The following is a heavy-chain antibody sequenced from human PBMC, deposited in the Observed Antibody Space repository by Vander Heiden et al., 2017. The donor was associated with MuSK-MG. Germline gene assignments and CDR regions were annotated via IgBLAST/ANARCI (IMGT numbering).Heavy chain of an antibody. CDR1: GGTFSSYA. V-gene: IGHV1-69*10. CDR3: ASGDQLLLRRPYYYYMDV. D-gene: IGHD2-2*01. CDR2: IIPILGIA. J-gene: IGHJ6*03. Sequence: QVQLVQSGAEVKKPGSSVKVSCKASGGTFSSYAISWVRQAPGQGLEWMGGIIPILGIANYAQKFQGRVTITADKSTSTAYMELSSLRSEDTAVYYCASGDQLLLRRPYYYYMDVWGKGTTVTVSS.